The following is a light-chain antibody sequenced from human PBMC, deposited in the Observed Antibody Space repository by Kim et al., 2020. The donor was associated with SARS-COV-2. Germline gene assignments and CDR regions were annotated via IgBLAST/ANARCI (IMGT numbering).Light chain of an antibody. V-gene: IGLV2-14*03. J-gene: IGLJ2*01. Sequence: GQSIAMSCTGTSSDVGGYNYVSWYQQHPGKAPKLVIHDVSNRPSGVSDRFSGSKSGNTASLTISGLKAEDEADYYCSSYTSTRTLVFGGGTQLTVL. CDR3: SSYTSTRTLV. CDR1: SSDVGGYNY. CDR2: DVS.